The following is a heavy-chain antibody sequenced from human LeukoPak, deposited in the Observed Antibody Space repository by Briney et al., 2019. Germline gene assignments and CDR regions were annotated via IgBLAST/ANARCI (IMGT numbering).Heavy chain of an antibody. CDR1: GFTFSGSA. V-gene: IGHV3-73*01. Sequence: PGGSLRLSCAASGFTFSGSAMHWVRQASGKGLEWVGRIRSKANSYATAYAAPVKGRFTISRDDSKNTAYLQMNSLKTEDTAVYYCTRREGYCSSTSCPAFDYWGQGTLVTVSS. CDR3: TRREGYCSSTSCPAFDY. D-gene: IGHD2-2*01. CDR2: IRSKANSYAT. J-gene: IGHJ4*02.